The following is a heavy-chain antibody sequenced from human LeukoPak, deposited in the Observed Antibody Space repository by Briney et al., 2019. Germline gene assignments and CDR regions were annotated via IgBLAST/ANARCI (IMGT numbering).Heavy chain of an antibody. J-gene: IGHJ6*02. CDR1: GGTFSSYA. D-gene: IGHD1-26*01. V-gene: IGHV1-69*04. CDR2: IIPIRGIA. CDR3: ARGWSGSYWGRGYYGMDV. Sequence: GASVKVSCKASGGTFSSYAISWVRQAPGQGLEWMGRIIPIRGIANYAQKFQGRVTITAEKSTSTAYMELSSLRSEDTAVYYCARGWSGSYWGRGYYGMDVWGQGTTVTVSS.